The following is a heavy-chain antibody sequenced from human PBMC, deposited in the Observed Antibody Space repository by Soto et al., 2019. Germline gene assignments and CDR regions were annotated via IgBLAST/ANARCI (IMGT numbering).Heavy chain of an antibody. CDR2: TRDKPNSYTT. D-gene: IGHD4-4*01. CDR3: TSAAVSKTGLDV. V-gene: IGHV3-72*01. CDR1: GFTFSDHY. J-gene: IGHJ6*02. Sequence: EVQLVESGGGLVQPGGSLRLSCAASGFTFSDHYMDWVRQAPGKGLEWVGRTRDKPNSYTTEYAASVKGRFTISRDDSENSVYLQMNSLKTEDTAVYYCTSAAVSKTGLDVWGQGTTFTVSS.